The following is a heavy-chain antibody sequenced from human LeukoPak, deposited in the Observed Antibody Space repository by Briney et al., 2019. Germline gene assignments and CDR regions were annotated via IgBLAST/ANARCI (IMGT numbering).Heavy chain of an antibody. CDR1: GFTFSSYS. J-gene: IGHJ4*02. V-gene: IGHV3-48*04. CDR2: ISSSSSTI. D-gene: IGHD3-10*01. CDR3: ARDTYYYGSGSYYRVAGFDY. Sequence: PGGSLRLSCAASGFTFSSYSMNWVRQAPGKGLKWVSYISSSSSTIYYADSVKGRFTISRDNAKNSLYLQMNSLRAEDTAVYYCARDTYYYGSGSYYRVAGFDYWGQGTLVTVSS.